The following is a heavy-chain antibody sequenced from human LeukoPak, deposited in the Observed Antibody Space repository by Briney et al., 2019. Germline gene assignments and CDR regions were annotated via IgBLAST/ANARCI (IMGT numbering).Heavy chain of an antibody. Sequence: GGSLRLSCAATGFTFSSYAMSLVRQAPGKGLEWVSAISGSGGSTYYADSVKGRFTISRDNSKNTLYLQMNSLRAEDTAVYYCAKDTSSGWTKLCPFDYWGQGTLVTVSS. D-gene: IGHD6-19*01. CDR3: AKDTSSGWTKLCPFDY. CDR1: GFTFSSYA. J-gene: IGHJ4*02. V-gene: IGHV3-23*01. CDR2: ISGSGGST.